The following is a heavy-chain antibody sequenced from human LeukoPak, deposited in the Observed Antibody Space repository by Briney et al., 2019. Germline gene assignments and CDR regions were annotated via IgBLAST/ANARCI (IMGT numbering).Heavy chain of an antibody. J-gene: IGHJ4*02. CDR1: GFTFGDYA. Sequence: GSLRLSCTVSGFTFGDYAMGWVRQAPGKGLEWVGLIKRKVSGATTEYAASVKGRFTISRDDSKSIAYLQMNSLKTDDKAMYYCTRNIYCSGGSCSYYFDYWGQGTLVTVSS. D-gene: IGHD2-15*01. V-gene: IGHV3-49*04. CDR3: TRNIYCSGGSCSYYFDY. CDR2: IKRKVSGATT.